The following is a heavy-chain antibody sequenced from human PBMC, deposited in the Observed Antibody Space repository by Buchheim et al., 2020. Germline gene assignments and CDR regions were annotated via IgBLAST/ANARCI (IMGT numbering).Heavy chain of an antibody. CDR2: ISSSSSYT. D-gene: IGHD1-26*01. V-gene: IGHV3-11*06. CDR3: ARRKVGATTFLDY. Sequence: QVQLVESGGGLVKPGGSLRLSCAASGFTFSDYYMSWIRQAPGKGLEWVSYISSSSSYTKYADSVKGRLTISRANDKNSLYMQMNSLRAEDTAVYYCARRKVGATTFLDYWGQGTL. J-gene: IGHJ4*02. CDR1: GFTFSDYY.